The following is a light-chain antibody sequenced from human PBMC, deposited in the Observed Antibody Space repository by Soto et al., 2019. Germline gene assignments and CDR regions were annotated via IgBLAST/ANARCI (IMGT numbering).Light chain of an antibody. CDR2: DVS. V-gene: IGLV2-14*01. CDR3: SSYTSSSTPPVV. CDR1: SSDVGGYNY. Sequence: QSALTQPASVSGSPGQSITISCTGTSSDVGGYNYVSWYQQHPGKAPKLMIYDVSNRPSGVSNRFSGSKSGNTASLPISGLQAEDEADYYCSSYTSSSTPPVVFGGGTTLTVL. J-gene: IGLJ2*01.